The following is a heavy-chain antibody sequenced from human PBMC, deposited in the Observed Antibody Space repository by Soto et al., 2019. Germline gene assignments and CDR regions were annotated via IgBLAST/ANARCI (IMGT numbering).Heavy chain of an antibody. V-gene: IGHV1-18*01. CDR3: ATXKCSGGSCYQXY. Sequence: GSSVKVSCKASGYTFTSYGISWVRQAPGQGLEWMGWINAYNGNTNYAQKLQGRVTMTTDTSTSTAYMELRSLRSDDTAVYYCATXKCSGGSCYQXYWGQGTLVXVSS. CDR1: GYTFTSYG. CDR2: INAYNGNT. D-gene: IGHD2-15*01. J-gene: IGHJ4*02.